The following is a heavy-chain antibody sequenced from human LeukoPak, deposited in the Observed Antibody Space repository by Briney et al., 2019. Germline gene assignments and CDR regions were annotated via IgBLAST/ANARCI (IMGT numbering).Heavy chain of an antibody. J-gene: IGHJ4*02. CDR3: ARGDGGWYGTEDY. CDR1: GGSISSYY. CDR2: IYYSGST. D-gene: IGHD6-19*01. V-gene: IGHV4-59*01. Sequence: PSETLSLTCTVSGGSISSYYWSWIRPPPGQGLEGIGYIYYSGSTNYNPSPKSRVTISADTSKNQFSLKLSSVTAADTAVYYCARGDGGWYGTEDYWGQGTLVTVSS.